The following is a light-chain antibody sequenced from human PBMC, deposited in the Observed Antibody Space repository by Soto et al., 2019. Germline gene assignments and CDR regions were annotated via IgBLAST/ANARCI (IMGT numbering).Light chain of an antibody. J-gene: IGKJ1*01. V-gene: IGKV1-9*01. CDR1: QGISSY. Sequence: IPLTQSPSSLSASVGDRVTITCRASQGISSYLAWYQQKPGKAPKLLIYAASTLQSVVPARFSGSGSGTDFTLTISSLQPEDFATYYCQQLNSFPRTFGQGTKVEI. CDR2: AAS. CDR3: QQLNSFPRT.